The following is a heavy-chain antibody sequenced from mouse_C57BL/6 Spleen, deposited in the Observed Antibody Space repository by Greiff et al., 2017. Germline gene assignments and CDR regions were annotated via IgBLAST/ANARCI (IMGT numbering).Heavy chain of an antibody. CDR3: ARAGGSSPYYYAMDY. CDR2: INPSSGYT. V-gene: IGHV1-4*01. D-gene: IGHD1-1*01. Sequence: VQLQQSGAELARPGASVKMSCKASGYTFTSYTMHWVKQRPGQGLEWIGYINPSSGYTKYNQKFKDKATLTADKSSSTAYMQLSSLTSEDSAVYYCARAGGSSPYYYAMDYWGQGTSVTVSS. J-gene: IGHJ4*01. CDR1: GYTFTSYT.